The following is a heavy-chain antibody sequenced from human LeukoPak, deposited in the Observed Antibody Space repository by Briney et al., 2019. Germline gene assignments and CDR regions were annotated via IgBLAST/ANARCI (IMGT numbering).Heavy chain of an antibody. J-gene: IGHJ6*04. CDR1: GGSVSSGRNY. V-gene: IGHV4-61*01. D-gene: IGHD3-9*01. Sequence: SETLSFTCSVSGGSVSSGRNYWGWIRLLPGKGLEWIGYIYYTGSTNYNPSLKNRATISVDMSKNQFSLKLTSVTAADTAVYYCTREGTLTGYYDDDFYYYGMDVWGKGTTVIVSS. CDR3: TREGTLTGYYDDDFYYYGMDV. CDR2: IYYTGST.